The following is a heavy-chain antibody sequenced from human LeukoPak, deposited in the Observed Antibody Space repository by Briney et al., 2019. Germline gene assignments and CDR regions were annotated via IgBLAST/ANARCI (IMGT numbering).Heavy chain of an antibody. Sequence: SETLSLTCTVSGGSISSYYWSWIRQPPGKGLEWIGYIYYSGSTNYNPSLKSRVTISVDTSKNQFSLKLSSVTAADTAVYYCARSDRLIWLDNWGQGTMVTVSS. CDR1: GGSISSYY. D-gene: IGHD3-16*01. CDR2: IYYSGST. J-gene: IGHJ3*02. V-gene: IGHV4-59*01. CDR3: ARSDRLIWLDN.